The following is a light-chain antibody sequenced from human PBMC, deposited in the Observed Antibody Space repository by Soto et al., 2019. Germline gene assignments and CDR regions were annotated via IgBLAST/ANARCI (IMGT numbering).Light chain of an antibody. V-gene: IGKV1-5*01. J-gene: IGKJ4*01. CDR1: KRISSW. CDR2: DAS. Sequence: DIQMPQSPSTLSASVGDRVTITSRASKRISSWLAWYQQKPGKAPKLLIYDASSLESGVPSRFSGSGSGTEFTLTISSLQPDDFATYYCQQYNSYSKLTFGGGTKVEIK. CDR3: QQYNSYSKLT.